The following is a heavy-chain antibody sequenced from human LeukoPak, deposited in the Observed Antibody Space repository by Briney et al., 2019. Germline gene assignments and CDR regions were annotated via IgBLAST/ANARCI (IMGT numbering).Heavy chain of an antibody. D-gene: IGHD6-19*01. CDR2: ITTSSTYI. V-gene: IGHV3-21*01. CDR3: ARGKYSSGWFDY. Sequence: GGSLRLSCAASGFTFSSYSMSWVRQAPGKGLEWVSSITTSSTYISNADSVKDRFTISRDNAKNSLYLQMNSLRAEDTAVYYCARGKYSSGWFDYWGQGTLVTVSS. J-gene: IGHJ4*02. CDR1: GFTFSSYS.